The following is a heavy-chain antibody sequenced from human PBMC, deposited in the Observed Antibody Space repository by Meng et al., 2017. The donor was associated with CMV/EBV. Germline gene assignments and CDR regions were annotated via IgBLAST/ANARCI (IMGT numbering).Heavy chain of an antibody. CDR2: ISSSGSTI. CDR3: AREGGVVVPAAIEHYYYYYGMDV. CDR1: GFTFSYYY. Sequence: GESLKISCAASGFTFSYYYMSWVRQAPGKGLEWVSYISSSGSTIYYADSVKGRFTIYRDNAKNSLYLQMNRLRAEDTAVYYCAREGGVVVPAAIEHYYYYYGMDVWGQGTTVTVSS. D-gene: IGHD2-2*02. V-gene: IGHV3-11*01. J-gene: IGHJ6*02.